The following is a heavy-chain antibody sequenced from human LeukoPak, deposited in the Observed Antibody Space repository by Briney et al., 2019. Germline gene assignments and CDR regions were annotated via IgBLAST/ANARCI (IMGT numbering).Heavy chain of an antibody. Sequence: ASVKVSCKASGYTFTGCYIHWVRQAPGQGLEWMGWINPNSGGTNYAQKFQGRVTMTMDTSISTAYMELSRLRSDDTAVYYCARELGPKYSYGPGFDYWGQGTLVIVSS. J-gene: IGHJ4*02. V-gene: IGHV1-2*02. CDR2: INPNSGGT. D-gene: IGHD5-18*01. CDR1: GYTFTGCY. CDR3: ARELGPKYSYGPGFDY.